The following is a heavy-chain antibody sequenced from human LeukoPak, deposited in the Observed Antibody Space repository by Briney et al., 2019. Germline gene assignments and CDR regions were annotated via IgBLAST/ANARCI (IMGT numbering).Heavy chain of an antibody. CDR3: ATLGDHYDSRGFYMIDY. D-gene: IGHD3-22*01. CDR1: GYTFTGYY. CDR2: INPNSGGT. Sequence: GASVKVSCKASGYTFTGYYMHWVRQAPGQGLEWMGWINPNSGGTNYAQKFQGRVTMTRDTSISTAYMELRNLRSDDTAVYYCATLGDHYDSRGFYMIDYWGQGTLVIVSS. V-gene: IGHV1-2*02. J-gene: IGHJ4*02.